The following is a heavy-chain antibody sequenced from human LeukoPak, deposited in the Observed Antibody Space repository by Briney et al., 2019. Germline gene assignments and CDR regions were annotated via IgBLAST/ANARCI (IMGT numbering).Heavy chain of an antibody. Sequence: GASVEVFCKAFGYTFTSFGIRWVRQAPGQGLELMGWISGYNGNTNYAQTLQGRVTLTTDTSRSTAYMELRSLRSDDTAVYYCAKLPITGTFQHWGQGTLVTVSS. CDR1: GYTFTSFG. CDR3: AKLPITGTFQH. V-gene: IGHV1-18*01. CDR2: ISGYNGNT. D-gene: IGHD1-7*01. J-gene: IGHJ1*01.